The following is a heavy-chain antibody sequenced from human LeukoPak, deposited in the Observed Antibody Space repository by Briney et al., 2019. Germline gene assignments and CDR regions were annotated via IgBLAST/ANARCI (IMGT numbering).Heavy chain of an antibody. CDR3: AKDWRRIVLVAAVTRHGNYMDV. CDR1: GYTFTGYY. J-gene: IGHJ6*03. Sequence: SCKASGYTFTGYYMHWVRQAPGKGLEWVAFIRYDGSNKYYTDSVKGRFTISRDNSKNTLYLQMNSLRGEDTAVYYCAKDWRRIVLVAAVTRHGNYMDVWGKGTTVTISS. V-gene: IGHV3-30*02. CDR2: IRYDGSNK. D-gene: IGHD2-15*01.